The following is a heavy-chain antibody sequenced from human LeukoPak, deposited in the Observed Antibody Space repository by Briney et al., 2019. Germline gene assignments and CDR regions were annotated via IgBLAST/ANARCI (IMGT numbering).Heavy chain of an antibody. V-gene: IGHV3-7*03. Sequence: GGSLRLSCAASGFTFGSYWMSWVRQAPGKGLEWVANIKQDGSEKYYVDSVKGRFTISRDNAKNSLYLQMDSLRAEDTAVYYCAREWELPLQFDYWGQGTLVTVSS. CDR1: GFTFGSYW. CDR3: AREWELPLQFDY. CDR2: IKQDGSEK. D-gene: IGHD1-26*01. J-gene: IGHJ4*02.